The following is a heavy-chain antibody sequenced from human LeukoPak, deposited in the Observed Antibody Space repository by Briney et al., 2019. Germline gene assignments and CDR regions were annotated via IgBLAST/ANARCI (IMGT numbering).Heavy chain of an antibody. J-gene: IGHJ6*02. V-gene: IGHV4-30-2*01. Sequence: PSQTLSLTCAVSGGSISSGGYSWSWIRQPPGKGLEWIGYIYHSGSTYYNPSLKSRVTISVDRSKNQFSLKLSSVTAADTAVYYCARVQPYCYGMDVWGQGTTVTVSS. CDR3: ARVQPYCYGMDV. CDR2: IYHSGST. D-gene: IGHD1-1*01. CDR1: GGSISSGGYS.